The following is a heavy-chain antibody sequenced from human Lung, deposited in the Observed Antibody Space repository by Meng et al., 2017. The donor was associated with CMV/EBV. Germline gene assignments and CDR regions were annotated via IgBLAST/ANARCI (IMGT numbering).Heavy chain of an antibody. CDR2: IIPILGIA. J-gene: IGHJ6*02. V-gene: IGHV1-69*10. CDR1: GDTFSSYD. CDR3: ARGSYVLRFLEWNPSGYYYYVMDV. Sequence: SVXVSXXASGDTFSSYDISWVRQAPGQGLEWMGGIIPILGIANYAQKFQGRVTITADKSTSTAYMELSSLRSEDTAVYYCARGSYVLRFLEWNPSGYYYYVMDVWGQGXTVTVSS. D-gene: IGHD3-3*01.